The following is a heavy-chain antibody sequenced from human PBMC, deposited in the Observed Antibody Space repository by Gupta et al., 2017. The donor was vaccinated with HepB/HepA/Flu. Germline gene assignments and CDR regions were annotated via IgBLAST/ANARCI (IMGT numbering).Heavy chain of an antibody. D-gene: IGHD2-8*01. V-gene: IGHV1-2*02. CDR2: TSFNGGDT. CDR3: AKERANGLDL. J-gene: IGHJ5*02. Sequence: QEHLMQSGAEVKKPGASVKVSCKASGYIFSGYYIHWVRQAPGQGLEWMGWTSFNGGDTNYGQKFKGRVTMTRDPYITTAYMELSGLTSDDTAIYYCAKERANGLDLCGQGTLVTVSS. CDR1: GYIFSGYY.